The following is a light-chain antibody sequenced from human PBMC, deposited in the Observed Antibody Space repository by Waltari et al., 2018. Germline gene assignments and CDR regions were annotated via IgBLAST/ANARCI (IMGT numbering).Light chain of an antibody. CDR2: STY. V-gene: IGLV1-44*01. J-gene: IGLJ2*01. CDR3: AAWDDSLNGVL. CDR1: TPSIVSNY. Sequence: QSVLTQPPSASGTPRQRVTISCSGGTPSIVSNYVNRYQQLPGAAPQLLIYSTYQRPSGVPDRFSGSKSGTSASLAISGLQSEDEADYYCAAWDDSLNGVLFGGGTKLTVL.